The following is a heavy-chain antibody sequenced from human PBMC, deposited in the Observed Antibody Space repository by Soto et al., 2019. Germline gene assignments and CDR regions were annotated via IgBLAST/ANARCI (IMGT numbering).Heavy chain of an antibody. D-gene: IGHD3-3*01. CDR1: GFTFSSYA. CDR3: AKDESYYDFWSGYYTNAFDI. CDR2: ISGSGGST. V-gene: IGHV3-23*01. Sequence: GGSLRLSCAASGFTFSSYAMSWVRQAPGKGLEWVSAISGSGGSTYYADSVKGRFTISRDNSKNTLYLQMNSLRAEDTAVYYCAKDESYYDFWSGYYTNAFDIWGQGTMVTVSS. J-gene: IGHJ3*02.